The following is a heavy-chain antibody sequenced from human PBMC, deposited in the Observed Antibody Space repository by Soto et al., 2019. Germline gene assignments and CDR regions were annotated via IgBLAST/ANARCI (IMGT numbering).Heavy chain of an antibody. CDR1: GGTFNSYA. J-gene: IGHJ6*02. V-gene: IGHV1-69*13. CDR2: IIPIFGTA. CDR3: ARAGIYSSSDYYYGMDV. D-gene: IGHD6-6*01. Sequence: SVKVSCKASGGTFNSYAISWVRQAPGQGLEWMGGIIPIFGTANYAQKFQGRVTITADESTSTAYMELSSLRSEDTAVYYCARAGIYSSSDYYYGMDVWGQGTTVTVSS.